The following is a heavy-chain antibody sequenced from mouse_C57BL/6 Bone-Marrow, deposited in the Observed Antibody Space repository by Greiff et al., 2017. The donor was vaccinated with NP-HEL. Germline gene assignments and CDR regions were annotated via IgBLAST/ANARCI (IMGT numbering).Heavy chain of an antibody. CDR1: GYTFTSYW. CDR2: IDPSDSYT. D-gene: IGHD1-1*01. Sequence: VQLQQPGAELVMPGASVKLSCKASGYTFTSYWMHWVKQRPGQGLEWIGEIDPSDSYTNYNQKFKGKSTLTVDKSSSTAYMQPSSLTSEDSAVYYCARRSYYYGSSHWYFDVWGTGTTVTVSS. CDR3: ARRSYYYGSSHWYFDV. V-gene: IGHV1-69*01. J-gene: IGHJ1*03.